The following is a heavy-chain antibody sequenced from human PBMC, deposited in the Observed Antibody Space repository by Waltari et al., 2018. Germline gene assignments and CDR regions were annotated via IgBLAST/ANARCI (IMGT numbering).Heavy chain of an antibody. J-gene: IGHJ5*02. D-gene: IGHD3-10*01. Sequence: PSGGTFSSYAISWVRQAPGQGLEWMGGISPIFGTAKYAQKFQGRVTITADESTSTAYMELSSLRSEDTAVYYCAIRGGWFDPWGQGTLVTVSS. CDR3: AIRGGWFDP. CDR1: GGTFSSYA. V-gene: IGHV1-69*01. CDR2: ISPIFGTA.